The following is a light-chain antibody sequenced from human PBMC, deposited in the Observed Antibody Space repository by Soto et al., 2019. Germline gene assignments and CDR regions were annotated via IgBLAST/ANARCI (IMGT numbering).Light chain of an antibody. CDR3: SSYTSSSASWV. J-gene: IGLJ3*02. CDR2: DVS. CDR1: SSDVGGYNY. V-gene: IGLV2-14*01. Sequence: QSVLPQPASVSGSPGQSITLSCTGTSSDVGGYNYVSWYQQHPGKAPKLMIYDVSNRPSGVSNHFSGSKPGNTASLTISGLQAEDEADYYCSSYTSSSASWVFGGGTKRTVL.